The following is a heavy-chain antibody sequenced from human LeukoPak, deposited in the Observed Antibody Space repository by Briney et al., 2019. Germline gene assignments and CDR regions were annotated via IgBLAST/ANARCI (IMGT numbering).Heavy chain of an antibody. J-gene: IGHJ3*02. CDR2: INHSGST. V-gene: IGHV4-34*01. CDR1: GGSISTYY. Sequence: SETLSLTCAVSGGSISTYYWNWIRQPPGKGLEWIGEINHSGSTNYNPSLKSRVTISVDTSKNQFSLKLSSVTAADTAVYYCDSGYDIWGQGTMVTVSS. CDR3: DSGYDI.